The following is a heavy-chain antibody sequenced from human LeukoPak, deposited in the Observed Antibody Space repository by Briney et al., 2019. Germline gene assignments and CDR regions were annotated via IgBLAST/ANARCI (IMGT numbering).Heavy chain of an antibody. CDR3: ARDTDYYYFDY. CDR2: IWYDGSNK. V-gene: IGHV3-33*01. J-gene: IGHJ4*02. Sequence: GGSLSLSGAASGFTPSSYGMHWVRKAPGKGLEWVAVIWYDGSNKYYADSVKGRFTISRDNSKNTLYLQMNSLRAEDTAVYYCARDTDYYYFDYWGQGTLVTVSS. CDR1: GFTPSSYG. D-gene: IGHD3-10*01.